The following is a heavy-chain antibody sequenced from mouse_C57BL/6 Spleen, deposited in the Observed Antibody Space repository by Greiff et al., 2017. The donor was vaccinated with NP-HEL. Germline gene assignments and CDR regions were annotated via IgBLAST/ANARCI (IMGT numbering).Heavy chain of an antibody. V-gene: IGHV1-69*01. CDR1: GYTFTSYW. D-gene: IGHD3-2*02. Sequence: QVQLQQPGAELVMPGASVKLSCKASGYTFTSYWMHWVKQRPGQGLEWIGEIDPSDSYTNYNQKFKGKSTLTVDKYSSTAYMQLSSLTSEDSAVYYCARSSSGYDCFAYWGQGTLVTVSA. CDR3: ARSSSGYDCFAY. J-gene: IGHJ3*01. CDR2: IDPSDSYT.